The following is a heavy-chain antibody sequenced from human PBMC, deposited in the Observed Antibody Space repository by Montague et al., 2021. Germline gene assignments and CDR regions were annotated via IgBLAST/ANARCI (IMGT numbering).Heavy chain of an antibody. J-gene: IGHJ4*02. CDR1: GFTFRSHS. V-gene: IGHV3-21*01. Sequence: SLRLSCAASGFTFRSHSMNWVRQAPGKGLEWVSSISSSSSYIYYTDSVKGRFTISRDNAKNSLYLQMNSLRAEDTAVYYCARDYYGSGRGKDYFDYWGQGTLVTVSS. D-gene: IGHD3-10*01. CDR2: ISSSSSYI. CDR3: ARDYYGSGRGKDYFDY.